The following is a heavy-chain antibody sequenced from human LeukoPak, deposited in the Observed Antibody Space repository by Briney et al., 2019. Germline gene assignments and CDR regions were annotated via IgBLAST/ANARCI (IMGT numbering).Heavy chain of an antibody. J-gene: IGHJ5*02. CDR1: GYTFTGYY. D-gene: IGHD2-15*01. CDR3: ARAVVVVAATILYNWFDP. CDR2: ISPNSGGT. V-gene: IGHV1-2*02. Sequence: ASVKVSCKASGYTFTGYYMHWVRQAPGQGLEWMGWISPNSGGTNYAQKFQGRVTMTRDTSISTAYMELSRLRSDDTAVYYCARAVVVVAATILYNWFDPWGQGTLVTVSS.